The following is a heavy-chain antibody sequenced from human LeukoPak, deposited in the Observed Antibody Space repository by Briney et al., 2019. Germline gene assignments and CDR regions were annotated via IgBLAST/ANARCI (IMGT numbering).Heavy chain of an antibody. CDR3: AKDLYDSGGWFDP. CDR2: IYSGGNT. CDR1: GFTVSSNS. J-gene: IGHJ5*02. D-gene: IGHD3-16*01. Sequence: GGSLRLSCTVSGFTVSSNSMSWVRQAPGKGLEWVSFIYSGGNTHYSDSVKGRFTISRDNSKNTLYLQMNSLRAEDTAVYYCAKDLYDSGGWFDPWGQGTLVTVSS. V-gene: IGHV3-53*01.